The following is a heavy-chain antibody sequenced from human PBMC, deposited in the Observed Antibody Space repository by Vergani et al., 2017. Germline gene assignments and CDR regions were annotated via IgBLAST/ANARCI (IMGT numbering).Heavy chain of an antibody. Sequence: QVQLQESGPGLVKPSETLSLTCTVSGGSISSYYWSWIRQPAGKGLEWIGRIYTSGITNYNPSLKSRVTMSVDTSKNQFSLKLSSVTAADTAVYYCARGGCSSTSCYYYYYYMDVWGKGTTVTVS. CDR2: IYTSGIT. J-gene: IGHJ6*03. V-gene: IGHV4-4*07. CDR3: ARGGCSSTSCYYYYYYMDV. CDR1: GGSISSYY. D-gene: IGHD2-2*01.